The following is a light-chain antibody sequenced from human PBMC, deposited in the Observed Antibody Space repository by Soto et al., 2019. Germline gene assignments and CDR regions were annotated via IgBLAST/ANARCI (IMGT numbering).Light chain of an antibody. Sequence: QSVLTQPASVSGSPGQSITISCTGTSSDVGSYNLVSWYQQHPGKAPKLMIYEVSKRPSGVSNRFSGSKSGNTASLTISGLRAEDEADYYCCSYAGSSTYYVFGTGTKLTVL. CDR3: CSYAGSSTYYV. J-gene: IGLJ1*01. CDR2: EVS. CDR1: SSDVGSYNL. V-gene: IGLV2-23*02.